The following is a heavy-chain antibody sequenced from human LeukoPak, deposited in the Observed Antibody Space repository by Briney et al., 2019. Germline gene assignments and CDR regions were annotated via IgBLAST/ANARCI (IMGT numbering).Heavy chain of an antibody. J-gene: IGHJ3*02. Sequence: SETLSLTCTVSGYSISGGYYWGWIRQPPGKGLEWIGSIYHSGSTYYNPSLKSRVTTSVDTSKNQFSLKLTSVTAADTAVYYCARDGTLSSGDAFDIWGQGTMVTVSS. V-gene: IGHV4-38-2*02. CDR2: IYHSGST. CDR1: GYSISGGYY. D-gene: IGHD3-22*01. CDR3: ARDGTLSSGDAFDI.